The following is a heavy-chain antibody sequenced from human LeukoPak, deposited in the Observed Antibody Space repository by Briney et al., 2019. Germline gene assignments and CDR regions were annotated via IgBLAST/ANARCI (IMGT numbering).Heavy chain of an antibody. Sequence: SETLSLTCTVSGGSVSSGSYYWSWIRQPPGKGLEWIGYIYYSGSTNYNPSLKSRVTISVDTSKNQFSLKLSSVTAADTAVYYCASTYYYDSSGYHPDYWGQGTLVTSPQ. CDR2: IYYSGST. CDR3: ASTYYYDSSGYHPDY. V-gene: IGHV4-61*01. J-gene: IGHJ4*02. CDR1: GGSVSSGSYY. D-gene: IGHD3-22*01.